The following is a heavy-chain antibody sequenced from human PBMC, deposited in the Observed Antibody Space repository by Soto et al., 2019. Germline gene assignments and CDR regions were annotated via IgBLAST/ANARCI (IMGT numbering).Heavy chain of an antibody. CDR2: ISWKSAHI. V-gene: IGHV3-9*02. CDR1: EFSSDYYT. Sequence: EVQLVESGGGLVQPGGSLSLSCVASEFSSDYYTLHWVRQVPGKGLEWISGISWKSAHIDYADSVTGRFTISTDNATNSLYLRMSSLRAEDTALYYCVRNRDDSKSGGAAFDIWGPGAMVTVSS. CDR3: VRNRDDSKSGGAAFDI. J-gene: IGHJ3*02. D-gene: IGHD3-22*01.